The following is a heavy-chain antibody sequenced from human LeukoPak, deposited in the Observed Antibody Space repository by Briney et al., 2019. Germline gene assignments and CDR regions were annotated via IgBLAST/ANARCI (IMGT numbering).Heavy chain of an antibody. CDR2: INYDGRT. Sequence: SETLSLTCAVNGGSFSAYYWTWIRQTPGKGLEWIGEINYDGRTNYNPSLKSRVTISVDTSKSQFSLKLTSVTAADTGVYFRARDVTTCHNNWGQGILVTVSS. J-gene: IGHJ4*02. CDR3: ARDVTTCHNN. V-gene: IGHV4-34*01. CDR1: GGSFSAYY. D-gene: IGHD4-17*01.